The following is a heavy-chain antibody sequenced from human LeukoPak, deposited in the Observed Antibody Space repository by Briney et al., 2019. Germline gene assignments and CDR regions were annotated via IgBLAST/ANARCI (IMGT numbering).Heavy chain of an antibody. J-gene: IGHJ4*02. CDR3: ARTADRSTFFDY. Sequence: ASVKVSCKTSGYRFTAHAINWVRQAPGQGLGWMGSITTSTGNPTYAQGFVGRFVFSFDTSVSAAYLQISSLEPDDTAKYFCARTADRSTFFDYWGRGTLVTVSS. CDR2: ITTSTGNP. D-gene: IGHD2/OR15-2a*01. V-gene: IGHV7-4-1*02. CDR1: GYRFTAHA.